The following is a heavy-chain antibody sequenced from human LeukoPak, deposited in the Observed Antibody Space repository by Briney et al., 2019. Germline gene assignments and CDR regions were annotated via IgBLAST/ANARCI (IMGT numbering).Heavy chain of an antibody. Sequence: GESLKISCKGSGYRFTDYWIGWGRQMPGKCLEWMEIIYPGDSDTRYSPSFQGQVTISADKSISTAYLQWSSLKASDTAMYYCARLSGYSSSSSFDYWGRGTLVTVSS. CDR1: GYRFTDYW. J-gene: IGHJ4*02. CDR3: ARLSGYSSSSSFDY. CDR2: IYPGDSDT. D-gene: IGHD6-6*01. V-gene: IGHV5-51*01.